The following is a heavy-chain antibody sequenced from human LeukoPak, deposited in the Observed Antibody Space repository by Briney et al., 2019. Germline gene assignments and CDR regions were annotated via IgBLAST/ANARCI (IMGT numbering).Heavy chain of an antibody. D-gene: IGHD4-17*01. V-gene: IGHV3-23*01. CDR1: GFTFRDYA. CDR3: VKDKSDGDYDYFDY. J-gene: IGHJ4*02. CDR2: ISGSGRST. Sequence: GGSLRLSCAASGFTFRDYAMSWVRQAPGEGLEWISTISGSGRSTYYADSVKGRFTISRDNSKNTLYLQMNSLRAEDTAVYYCVKDKSDGDYDYFDYWGQGTLVTVSS.